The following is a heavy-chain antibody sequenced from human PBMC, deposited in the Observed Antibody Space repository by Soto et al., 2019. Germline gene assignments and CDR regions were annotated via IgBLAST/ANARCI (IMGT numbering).Heavy chain of an antibody. CDR3: ARDLYCSSTSCQIGNAFDI. Sequence: TLSLTCTVSGGSISSGGYYWSWIRQHPGKGLEWIGYIYYSGSTYYNPSLKSRVTISVDTSKNQFSLKLSSVTAADTAVYYCARDLYCSSTSCQIGNAFDIWGQGTMVTVSS. CDR2: IYYSGST. CDR1: GGSISSGGYY. D-gene: IGHD2-2*01. J-gene: IGHJ3*02. V-gene: IGHV4-31*03.